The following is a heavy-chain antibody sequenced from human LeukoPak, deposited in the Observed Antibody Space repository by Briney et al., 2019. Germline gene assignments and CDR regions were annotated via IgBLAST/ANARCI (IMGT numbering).Heavy chain of an antibody. D-gene: IGHD6-19*01. CDR1: GYTFTGYY. Sequence: ASVKVSCKASGYTFTGYYMHWVRQAPGQGLEWMGWINPNSGGTNYAQKFQGRVTTTRDTSISTAYMELSRLRSDDTAVYYCARPKMRYSSGWYSGNWFDPWGQGTLVTVSS. V-gene: IGHV1-2*02. J-gene: IGHJ5*02. CDR2: INPNSGGT. CDR3: ARPKMRYSSGWYSGNWFDP.